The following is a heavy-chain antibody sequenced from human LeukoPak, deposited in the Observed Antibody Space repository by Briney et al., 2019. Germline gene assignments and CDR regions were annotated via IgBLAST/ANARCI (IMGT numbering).Heavy chain of an antibody. CDR2: IYYSGST. Sequence: SETLSLTCTVSGGSISSYYWSWIRQPPGKGLEWIGHIYYSGSTNYNPSLKSRVTISVDTSKNQFSLKLSSVTAADTAVYYCAREVTTGSYFDYWGQGTLVTVSS. J-gene: IGHJ4*02. D-gene: IGHD4-17*01. V-gene: IGHV4-59*01. CDR3: AREVTTGSYFDY. CDR1: GGSISSYY.